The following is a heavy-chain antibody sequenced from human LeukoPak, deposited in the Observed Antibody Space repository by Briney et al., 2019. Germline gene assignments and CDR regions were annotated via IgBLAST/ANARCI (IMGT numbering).Heavy chain of an antibody. CDR2: VSYDGNNQ. CDR1: GFTFNHYT. J-gene: IGHJ4*02. D-gene: IGHD3-22*01. CDR3: ARVLSPYYYDSSGILY. Sequence: GGSLRPSCAASGFTFNHYTRHWVRQAPGKGLEWVAVVSYDGNNQYYADSVKGRFTISRDNSKNTLFLQMSSLRTGDTAVYFCARVLSPYYYDSSGILYWGPGTLVTVSS. V-gene: IGHV3-30-3*01.